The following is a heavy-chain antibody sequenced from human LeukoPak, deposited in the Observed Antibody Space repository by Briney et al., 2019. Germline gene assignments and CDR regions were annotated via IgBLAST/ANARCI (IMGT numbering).Heavy chain of an antibody. D-gene: IGHD1-14*01. Sequence: ASVKVSCKVSGYTLTELSMHWVRQAPGQGLEWMGWISAYNGNTNYAQKLQGRVTMTTDTSTSTAYMELSSLRSEDTAVYYCARGNRALWGQGTLVTVSS. V-gene: IGHV1-18*01. J-gene: IGHJ4*02. CDR1: GYTLTELS. CDR3: ARGNRAL. CDR2: ISAYNGNT.